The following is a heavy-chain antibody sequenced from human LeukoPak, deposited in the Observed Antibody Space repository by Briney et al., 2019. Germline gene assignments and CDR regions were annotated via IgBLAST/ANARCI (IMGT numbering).Heavy chain of an antibody. CDR3: ARYAGSD. CDR1: GFTVSSNF. V-gene: IGHV3-66*01. Sequence: GGSLRLSCAASGFTVSSNFMSWVRQAPGKVLEWVSVINSGGTTYYADSVKGRFTISRDNSKNTLYLQMDSLRAEDTAVYYCARYAGSDWGQGTLVTVSS. CDR2: INSGGTT. D-gene: IGHD1-14*01. J-gene: IGHJ4*02.